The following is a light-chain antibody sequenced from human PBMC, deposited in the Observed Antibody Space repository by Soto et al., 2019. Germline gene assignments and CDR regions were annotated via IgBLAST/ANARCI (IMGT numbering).Light chain of an antibody. Sequence: QSALTQPPSASGSPGQSVAISCTGTSSDVGRFEYVSWYQQHPGEAPKVVVYDITKRPSGVPDRFSGSKSGNTASLTISGLQAEDEADYYCCSYAGIYSYVFGTGTKVTVL. CDR1: SSDVGRFEY. CDR3: CSYAGIYSYV. V-gene: IGLV2-11*01. J-gene: IGLJ1*01. CDR2: DIT.